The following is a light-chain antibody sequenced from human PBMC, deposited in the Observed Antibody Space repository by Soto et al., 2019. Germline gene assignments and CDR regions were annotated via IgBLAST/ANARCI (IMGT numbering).Light chain of an antibody. CDR2: GAS. V-gene: IGKV3-15*01. J-gene: IGKJ4*01. Sequence: EIVMTQSPATLSVSPGERATLSCRANQSVSSNLAWYQQKPGQAPRLLIYGASTRATGIPARFSGSGSGTEFTLTISSLQSEDFAVYYCQQYNNWPPLFGGGTKVEIK. CDR1: QSVSSN. CDR3: QQYNNWPPL.